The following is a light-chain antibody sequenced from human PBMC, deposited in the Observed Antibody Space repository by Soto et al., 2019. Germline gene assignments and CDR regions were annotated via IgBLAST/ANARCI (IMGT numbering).Light chain of an antibody. J-gene: IGKJ2*01. Sequence: ETVLTQSPATLYLSPGERATLSCRASQSVPTYLAWYQQKAGQAPRLLLYDASNRATGIPARFSGSGSGTDFTLTISSLEPEDCAVYYCQQRSNWPPYTFGQGTKLEIK. CDR2: DAS. CDR1: QSVPTY. CDR3: QQRSNWPPYT. V-gene: IGKV3-11*01.